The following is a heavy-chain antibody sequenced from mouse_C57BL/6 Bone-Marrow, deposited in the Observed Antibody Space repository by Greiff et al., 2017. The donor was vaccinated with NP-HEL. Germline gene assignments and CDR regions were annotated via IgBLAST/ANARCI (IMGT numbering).Heavy chain of an antibody. CDR1: GFTFSSYG. J-gene: IGHJ4*01. V-gene: IGHV5-6*01. CDR2: ISSGGSYT. D-gene: IGHD1-2*01. CDR3: ARSFPYAMDY. Sequence: EVHLVESGGDLVKPGGSLKLSCAASGFTFSSYGMSWVRQTPDKRLEWVATISSGGSYTYYPDSVKGRFTISRDNAKNTLYLQMSSLKSEDTAMYYCARSFPYAMDYWGQGTSVTVSS.